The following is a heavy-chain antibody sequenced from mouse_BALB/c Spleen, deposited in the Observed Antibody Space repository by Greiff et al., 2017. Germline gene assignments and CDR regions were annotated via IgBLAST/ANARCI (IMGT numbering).Heavy chain of an antibody. CDR3: VRDNYGGYAMDY. D-gene: IGHD1-1*01. J-gene: IGHJ4*01. CDR1: GFSLTSYD. V-gene: IGHV2-9-2*01. Sequence: QVQLKESGPGLVAPSQSLSITCTVSGFSLTSYDISWIRQPPGKGLEWLGVIWTGGGTNYNSAFMSRLSISKDNSKSQVFLKMNSLQTDDTAIYYCVRDNYGGYAMDYWGQGTSVTVSS. CDR2: IWTGGGT.